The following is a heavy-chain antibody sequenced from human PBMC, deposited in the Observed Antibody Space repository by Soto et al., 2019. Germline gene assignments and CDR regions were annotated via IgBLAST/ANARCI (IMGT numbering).Heavy chain of an antibody. CDR2: IIPIFGTA. CDR1: GGTFSSYA. V-gene: IGHV1-69*13. D-gene: IGHD3-10*01. Sequence: ASVKVSCKASGGTFSSYAISWVRQAPGQGLEWMGGIIPIFGTANYAQKFQGRVTITADESTSTAYMELSSLRSEDTAVYYCAFGGVSLTMVRGEAIFWGQGTLVTVSS. J-gene: IGHJ4*02. CDR3: AFGGVSLTMVRGEAIF.